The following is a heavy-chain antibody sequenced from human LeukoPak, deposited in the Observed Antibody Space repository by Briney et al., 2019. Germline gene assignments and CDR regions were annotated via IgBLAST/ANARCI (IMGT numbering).Heavy chain of an antibody. V-gene: IGHV3-23*01. CDR3: AKCGGYYFDSSGYYNN. Sequence: GGSLRLSCAASGLTFSSYAMSWVRQAPGKGLEWVSGVSGSGDSTYTADSVKGRFTISRDNSRNTLYLQMNRLRAEDTAVYYCAKCGGYYFDSSGYYNNWGQGTLVTVSS. CDR1: GLTFSSYA. CDR2: VSGSGDST. J-gene: IGHJ4*02. D-gene: IGHD3-22*01.